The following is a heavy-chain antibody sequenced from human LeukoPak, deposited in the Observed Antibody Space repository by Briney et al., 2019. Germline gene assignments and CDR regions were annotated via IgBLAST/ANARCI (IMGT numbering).Heavy chain of an antibody. CDR1: GFTFTSYA. Sequence: GGSLRLSCAASGFTFTSYAMSWVRQATGKGLEWVSGISDSGARTFYADSVKGRFTISRDNSKKTLYLQINSLTAGDTAVYYCAKAAGSYHFDYWGQGTLVTVSS. J-gene: IGHJ4*02. V-gene: IGHV3-23*01. CDR3: AKAAGSYHFDY. CDR2: ISDSGART. D-gene: IGHD1-26*01.